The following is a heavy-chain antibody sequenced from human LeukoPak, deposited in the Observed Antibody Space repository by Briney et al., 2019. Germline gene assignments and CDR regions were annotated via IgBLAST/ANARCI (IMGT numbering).Heavy chain of an antibody. Sequence: SETLSLTCTFSGCSISSYYWSWIRQPAGKGLEWIGRIYTSGSTNYNPSLKSRVTMSVDTSKNQFSLNLSSVTAADTAVYYCARTNEMGENYWGQGTLVTVSS. V-gene: IGHV4-4*07. CDR2: IYTSGST. J-gene: IGHJ4*02. CDR3: ARTNEMGENY. CDR1: GCSISSYY. D-gene: IGHD5-24*01.